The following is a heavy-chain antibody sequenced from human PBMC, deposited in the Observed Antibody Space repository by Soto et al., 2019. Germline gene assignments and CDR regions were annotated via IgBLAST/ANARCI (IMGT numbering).Heavy chain of an antibody. D-gene: IGHD3-10*01. CDR2: THHSGTT. Sequence: SETLSLTCAVSGGSISSSNWWSWVRQPPGVRLEWIGETHHSGTTNYNPSLKSRVTISVDKSKNQFSLKLSSVTAADMALYYCAREGSGSSFFDYWGQGTLVTVS. CDR3: AREGSGSSFFDY. CDR1: GGSISSSNW. V-gene: IGHV4-4*02. J-gene: IGHJ4*02.